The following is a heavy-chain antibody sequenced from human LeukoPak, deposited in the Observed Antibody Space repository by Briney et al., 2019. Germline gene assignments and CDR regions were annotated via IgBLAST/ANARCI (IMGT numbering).Heavy chain of an antibody. CDR1: GFPLSSYS. J-gene: IGHJ4*02. CDR3: ASVKGNYFDD. Sequence: GGSLRLSCAASGFPLSSYSRNWVRQAPGKGLEWVSYISSSSSNIYYLDSVQGRFTVSRDNGKNSLFLQIDSPRAEDTAVYYCASVKGNYFDDWGQGTLVTVSS. CDR2: ISSSSSNI. V-gene: IGHV3-48*01.